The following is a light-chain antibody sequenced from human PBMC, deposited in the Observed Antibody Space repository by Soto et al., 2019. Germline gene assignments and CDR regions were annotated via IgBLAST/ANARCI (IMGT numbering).Light chain of an antibody. V-gene: IGLV2-14*03. Sequence: LTQPASVSGSPGQSITISCTGTGSDYVSWYQQHPGKAPRLIIYDVSDRPSGVSNRFSGSKSGNTASLTISGLQAEDEAHYYCCSYKASSVLFGGGTKLTVL. J-gene: IGLJ2*01. CDR3: CSYKASSVL. CDR1: GSDY. CDR2: DVS.